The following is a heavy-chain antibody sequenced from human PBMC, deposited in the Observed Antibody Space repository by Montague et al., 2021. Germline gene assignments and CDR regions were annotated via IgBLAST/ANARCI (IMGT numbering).Heavy chain of an antibody. CDR3: ASERDRYYYMDI. Sequence: SETLSLTCTVSRSLINSDYYWGWIRQPPGKGLEWMGSVSHGGRTYCNPSLKSRVTISVDTSNNHFSLKLSSVTAADTAMYYCASERDRYYYMDIWGKGTTITVSS. CDR1: RSLINSDYY. V-gene: IGHV4-38-2*02. J-gene: IGHJ6*03. CDR2: VSHGGRT.